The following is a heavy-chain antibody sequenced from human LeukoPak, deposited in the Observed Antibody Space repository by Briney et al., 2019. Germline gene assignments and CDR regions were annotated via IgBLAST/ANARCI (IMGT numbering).Heavy chain of an antibody. CDR1: GGSFSGYY. J-gene: IGHJ4*02. CDR3: ARGMEDCGGDCYTHFHFDY. Sequence: SETLSLTCAVYGGSFSGYYWSWIRQPPGKGLEWIGETNHSGSTNYNPSLKSRVTVSVDTSKNQFSLKLSSVTAADTAVYYCARGMEDCGGDCYTHFHFDYWGQGTLVTVSS. D-gene: IGHD2-21*02. V-gene: IGHV4-34*01. CDR2: TNHSGST.